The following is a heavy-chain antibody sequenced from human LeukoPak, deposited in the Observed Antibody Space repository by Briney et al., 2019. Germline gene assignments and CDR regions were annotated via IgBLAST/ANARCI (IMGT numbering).Heavy chain of an antibody. V-gene: IGHV1-8*01. CDR2: MNPNSGNT. CDR3: ASDWQQLVGCAFDI. J-gene: IGHJ3*02. Sequence: VASEKVSCKASGYTFTSYDINWVRQATGQGLEWMGWMNPNSGNTGYAQKFQGRVTMTRNTSISTAYMELSSLRSEDTAVYYCASDWQQLVGCAFDIWGQGTMVTVSS. D-gene: IGHD6-13*01. CDR1: GYTFTSYD.